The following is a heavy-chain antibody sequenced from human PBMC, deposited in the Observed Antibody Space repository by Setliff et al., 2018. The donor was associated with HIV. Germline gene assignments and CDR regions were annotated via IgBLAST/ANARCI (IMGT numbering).Heavy chain of an antibody. Sequence: PGGSLRLSCAASGFTFSDYYMSWIRQAPGKGLEWVSYISSSGSTIYYADSVKGRFTISRDNSKNTLYLQMNGLRAEDTAVYYCAKIALDYYDSSGFEYYFDYWGQGTLVTVSS. J-gene: IGHJ4*02. CDR3: AKIALDYYDSSGFEYYFDY. V-gene: IGHV3-11*01. D-gene: IGHD3-22*01. CDR2: ISSSGSTI. CDR1: GFTFSDYY.